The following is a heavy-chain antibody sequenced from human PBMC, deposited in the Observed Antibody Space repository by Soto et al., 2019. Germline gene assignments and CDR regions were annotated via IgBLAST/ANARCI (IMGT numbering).Heavy chain of an antibody. CDR1: GGSISSGDYY. D-gene: IGHD4-17*01. V-gene: IGHV4-30-4*01. J-gene: IGHJ6*02. CDR3: ARVGLGYGDYYGMDV. Sequence: SETLSLTCTVSGGSISSGDYYWSWIRQPPGRGLEWIGYIYYSGSTYYNPSLKSRVTISVDTSKNQFSLKLSSVTAADTAVHYCARVGLGYGDYYGMDVWGQGTTVTVSS. CDR2: IYYSGST.